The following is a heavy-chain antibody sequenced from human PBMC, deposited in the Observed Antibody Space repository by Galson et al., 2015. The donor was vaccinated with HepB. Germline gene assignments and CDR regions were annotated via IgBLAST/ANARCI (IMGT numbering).Heavy chain of an antibody. V-gene: IGHV1-69*04. D-gene: IGHD2-15*01. CDR2: IIPILGIA. Sequence: SVKVSCKASGGTFSSYAISWVRQAPGQGLEWMGRIIPILGIANYAQKFQGRVTITADKSTSTAYMELSSLGSEDTTVYDCATDVTPRNCSGGSCYSVSADVWQRIWSRRSMFTVSS. J-gene: IGHJ3*02. CDR1: GGTFSSYA. CDR3: ATDVTPRNCSGGSCYSVSADVWQRI.